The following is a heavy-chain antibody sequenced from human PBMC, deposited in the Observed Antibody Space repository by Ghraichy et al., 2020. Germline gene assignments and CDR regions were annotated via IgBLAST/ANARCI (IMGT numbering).Heavy chain of an antibody. CDR2: IYWHDDE. Sequence: SGPTLVKPTQTLTLTCNFSGFSLSTPGMGVAWIRQPPGKALEWLALIYWHDDERYSPSLKTRLSITKDTSKNQVVLTMTNVDPVDTATYYCARTAMNPDLRLDFWGQETLVTVSS. J-gene: IGHJ4*02. V-gene: IGHV2-5*01. CDR1: GFSLSTPGMG. CDR3: ARTAMNPDLRLDF.